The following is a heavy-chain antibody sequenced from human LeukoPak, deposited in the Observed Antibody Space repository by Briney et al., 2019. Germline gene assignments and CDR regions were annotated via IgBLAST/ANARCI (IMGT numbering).Heavy chain of an antibody. J-gene: IGHJ4*02. D-gene: IGHD1-26*01. CDR2: ISAYNGNT. V-gene: IGHV1-18*01. CDR1: GYTFTSYG. CDR3: ARDDILGAAPDY. Sequence: ASVKVSCKASGYTFTSYGVTWVRQAPGQGLEWMGWISAYNGNTNYAQKLQGRVTMTTDTSTSTAYMELGSLRSDDTAVYHCARDDILGAAPDYWGQGTRVTVSS.